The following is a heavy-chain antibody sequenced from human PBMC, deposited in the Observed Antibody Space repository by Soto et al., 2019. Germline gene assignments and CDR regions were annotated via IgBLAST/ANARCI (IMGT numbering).Heavy chain of an antibody. V-gene: IGHV4-31*03. CDR1: GGSISSGGYY. D-gene: IGHD3-3*01. CDR3: ARADFWSGYYTTRGFDY. J-gene: IGHJ4*02. Sequence: QVQLQESGPGLVKPSQTLSLTCTVSGGSISSGGYYWSWIRQHPGKGLEWIGYIYYSGSTYYNPSLKSRVTISVDTSKNQCSLKLSSVTAADTAVYYCARADFWSGYYTTRGFDYWGQGTLVTVSS. CDR2: IYYSGST.